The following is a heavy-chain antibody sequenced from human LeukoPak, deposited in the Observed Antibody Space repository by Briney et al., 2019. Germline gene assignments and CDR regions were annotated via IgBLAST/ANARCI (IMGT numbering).Heavy chain of an antibody. J-gene: IGHJ4*02. D-gene: IGHD6-13*01. CDR3: TTIAAAGQIDY. CDR1: GFTFSNAW. CDR2: IRSITDGGTT. V-gene: IGHV3-15*01. Sequence: GGSLRLSCVASGFTFSNAWMSWVRQAPGKGLEWVGRIRSITDGGTTDYAAPVKGRFTTSRDDSKNTLYLQMNSLKTEDTALYYCTTIAAAGQIDYWGQGTLVTVSS.